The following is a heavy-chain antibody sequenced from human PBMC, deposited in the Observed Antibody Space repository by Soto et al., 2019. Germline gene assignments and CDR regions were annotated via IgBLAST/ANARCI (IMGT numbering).Heavy chain of an antibody. CDR3: ARGRGRYDSSGYLDY. D-gene: IGHD3-22*01. J-gene: IGHJ4*02. CDR1: GGSFSGYY. Sequence: SETLSLTCAVYGGSFSGYYWSWIRQPPGKGLEWIGEINHSGSTNYNPSLKSRVTISVDTSKNQFSLKLSSVTAADTAVYYCARGRGRYDSSGYLDYWGQGTMVTVYS. V-gene: IGHV4-34*01. CDR2: INHSGST.